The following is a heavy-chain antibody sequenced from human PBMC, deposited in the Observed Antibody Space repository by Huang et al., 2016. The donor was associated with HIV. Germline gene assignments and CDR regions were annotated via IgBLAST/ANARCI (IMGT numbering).Heavy chain of an antibody. CDR2: IYSGGTT. V-gene: IGHV3-53*01. Sequence: EVQLVESGGGLIQPGGSLRLSCAASGFTVSTNYMTWVRQAPGKWLDGVSLIYSGGTTYYADSVKGRFTISRDDSENTLYLHMTSLRAGDTAVYYCAKEGDTGAALGYWGQGTLVTVS. D-gene: IGHD2-8*02. J-gene: IGHJ4*02. CDR3: AKEGDTGAALGY. CDR1: GFTVSTNY.